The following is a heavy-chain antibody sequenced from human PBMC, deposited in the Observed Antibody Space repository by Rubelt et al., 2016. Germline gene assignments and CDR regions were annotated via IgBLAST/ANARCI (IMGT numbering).Heavy chain of an antibody. J-gene: IGHJ3*01. Sequence: QVQLVQSGAEVKKPGASVKVSCKASGYTFASYGISWVRQAPGQGLEWMGWINPHNGNTNYAPKLQGRVTVTTDTSTSTASMELRSLRSDDTAVYYCVRDANYRPDVWGQGTMVTVSS. V-gene: IGHV1-18*01. CDR3: VRDANYRPDV. CDR1: GYTFASYG. D-gene: IGHD4/OR15-4a*01. CDR2: INPHNGNT.